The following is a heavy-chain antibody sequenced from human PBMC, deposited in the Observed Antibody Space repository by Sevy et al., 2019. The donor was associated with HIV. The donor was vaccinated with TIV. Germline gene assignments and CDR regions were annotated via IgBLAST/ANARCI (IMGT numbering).Heavy chain of an antibody. Sequence: GASVKVSCKASGYTFTSYDINWVRQATGQGLEWMGWMNPNSGNTGYAQKFQGRVIMTRNTSITTACMELSSLKSEDTAVYYCAKGYYGFWSGYYYGMDVWGQGTTVTVSS. CDR3: AKGYYGFWSGYYYGMDV. J-gene: IGHJ6*02. CDR2: MNPNSGNT. D-gene: IGHD3-3*01. V-gene: IGHV1-8*01. CDR1: GYTFTSYD.